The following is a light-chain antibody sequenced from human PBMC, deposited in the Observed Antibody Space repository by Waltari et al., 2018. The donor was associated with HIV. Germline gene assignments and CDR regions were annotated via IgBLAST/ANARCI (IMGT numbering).Light chain of an antibody. CDR3: CSYGGRRI. V-gene: IGLV2-11*01. CDR2: DVS. J-gene: IGLJ2*01. CDR1: SSDLGVYNY. Sequence: QSALTQPRTVSGSPGQSVTISCTGTSSDLGVYNYVSWYQQHAGKAPELVIYDVSTRPQGVPYRFPGSKSGNTASLTIPGLQPEDEADYHCCSYGGRRIFAGGTKLTVL.